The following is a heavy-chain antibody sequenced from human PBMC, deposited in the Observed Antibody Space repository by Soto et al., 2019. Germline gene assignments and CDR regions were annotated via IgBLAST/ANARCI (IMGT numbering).Heavy chain of an antibody. D-gene: IGHD2-21*02. J-gene: IGHJ5*02. Sequence: SETLSLTCAVYGGSFSGHYWTWIRQPPGKGLEWIGEINHSGSTYYNPALNNRISLSLDTSQNQFSLKLLSVTAADTAIYYCARSGVTGIVIPSHWFDPWGQGTLVTVSS. CDR1: GGSFSGHY. CDR3: ARSGVTGIVIPSHWFDP. V-gene: IGHV4-34*10. CDR2: INHSGST.